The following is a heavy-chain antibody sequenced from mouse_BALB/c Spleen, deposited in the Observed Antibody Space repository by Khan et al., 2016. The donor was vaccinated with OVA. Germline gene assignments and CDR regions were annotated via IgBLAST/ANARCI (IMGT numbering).Heavy chain of an antibody. CDR2: IWGDGNT. CDR3: AKSFYSHYYAIDY. CDR1: GFSLTTYG. D-gene: IGHD2-1*01. Sequence: QVQLKESGPGLVAPSQSLSITCTVSGFSLTTYGVTWVRQPPGKGLEWLGVIWGDGNTDYHSALISRLSIRKDNSESQVFLKLNSLQTDDTATYYCAKSFYSHYYAIDYWGQGTSVTVSS. J-gene: IGHJ4*01. V-gene: IGHV2-3*01.